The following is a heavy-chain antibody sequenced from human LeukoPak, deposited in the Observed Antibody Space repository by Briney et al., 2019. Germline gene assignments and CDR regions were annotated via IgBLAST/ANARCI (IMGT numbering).Heavy chain of an antibody. CDR3: AKDRDGYNGNFDY. CDR1: GFTFDDYA. Sequence: GGSLRLSCAASGFTFDDYAMHWVRQAPGKGLEWVSGISWNSGSIGYADSVKGRFTISRDNAKNSLYLQMNSLRAEDTALYYCAKDRDGYNGNFDYWGQGNLVTVSS. J-gene: IGHJ4*02. V-gene: IGHV3-9*01. D-gene: IGHD5-24*01. CDR2: ISWNSGSI.